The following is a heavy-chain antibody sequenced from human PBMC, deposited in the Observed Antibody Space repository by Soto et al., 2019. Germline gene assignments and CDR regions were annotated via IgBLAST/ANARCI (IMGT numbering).Heavy chain of an antibody. CDR1: GRTVNSYV. Sequence: SGKVSCKPSGRTVNSYVTSWERQAHGQGLEWMQGNTPIFRTANYAQKSQARVTISAFESTSTVYMELSSLRSEDTAVYYCVRDKGMGGQNLAVAGTVSGWLDPWGSGTLGTVS. CDR3: VRDKGMGGQNLAVAGTVSGWLDP. CDR2: NTPIFRTA. D-gene: IGHD6-19*01. V-gene: IGHV1-69*13. J-gene: IGHJ5*02.